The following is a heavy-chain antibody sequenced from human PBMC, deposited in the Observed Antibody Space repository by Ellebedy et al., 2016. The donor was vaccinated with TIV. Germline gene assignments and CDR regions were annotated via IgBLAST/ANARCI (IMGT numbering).Heavy chain of an antibody. V-gene: IGHV4-39*01. J-gene: IGHJ5*02. Sequence: SETLSLTXTVSGGSISSSSYYWGWIRQPPGKGLEWIGNIYYSGSTYYNPSLKSRVTISVDTSKNQFSLKLSSVTAADTAVYYCACIIAVAGWFDPWGQGTLVTVSS. CDR2: IYYSGST. CDR1: GGSISSSSYY. D-gene: IGHD6-19*01. CDR3: ACIIAVAGWFDP.